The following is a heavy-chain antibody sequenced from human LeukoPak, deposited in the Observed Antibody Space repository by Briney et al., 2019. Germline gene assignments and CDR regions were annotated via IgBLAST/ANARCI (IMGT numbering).Heavy chain of an antibody. CDR1: GFTFSGYW. CDR3: ARDRGFGQADV. CDR2: IKQDGGEK. J-gene: IGHJ6*04. V-gene: IGHV3-7*01. Sequence: GGSLTLSCAASGFTFSGYWMSWLRQAPGKGLEWVANIKQDGGEKYYVDSVKGRFTISRDNAKNSLYLQMNSLRAEDTAVYYCARDRGFGQADVWGKGTTVSVSS. D-gene: IGHD3-10*01.